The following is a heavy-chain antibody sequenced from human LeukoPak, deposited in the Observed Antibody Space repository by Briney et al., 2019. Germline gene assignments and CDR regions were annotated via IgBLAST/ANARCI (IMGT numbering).Heavy chain of an antibody. V-gene: IGHV3-23*01. Sequence: GGSLRLSCAASGFTFSSYAMSWARQAPGKGREWVSDISGSGGSTYYADSVKGRFTISRDNSKNTLYLQMNSLRAEDTAVYYCAKDPAYNWNPSYFDYRGQGTLVTVSS. CDR3: AKDPAYNWNPSYFDY. D-gene: IGHD1-20*01. CDR2: ISGSGGST. CDR1: GFTFSSYA. J-gene: IGHJ4*02.